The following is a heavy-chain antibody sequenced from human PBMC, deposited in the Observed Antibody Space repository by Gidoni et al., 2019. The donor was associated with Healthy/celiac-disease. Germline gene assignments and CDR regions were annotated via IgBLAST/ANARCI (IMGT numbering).Heavy chain of an antibody. D-gene: IGHD5-12*01. CDR2: ISYDGSNK. V-gene: IGHV3-30-3*01. J-gene: IGHJ6*02. CDR3: ATPTKTGYYGMDV. Sequence: QVQLVESGGGVVQPGRSLRLSCAASGFTFSSYAMHWVRQAPGKGLEWVAVISYDGSNKYYADSVKGRFTISRDNSKNTLYLQMNSLRAEDTAVYYCATPTKTGYYGMDVWGQGTTVTVSS. CDR1: GFTFSSYA.